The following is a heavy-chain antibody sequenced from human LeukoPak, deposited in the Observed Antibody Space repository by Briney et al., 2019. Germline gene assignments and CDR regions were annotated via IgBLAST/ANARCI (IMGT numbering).Heavy chain of an antibody. Sequence: GGSLRLSCAASGFTFSSYGMHWVRQAPGKGLEWVAVIWYDGSNKYYADSVKGPFTISRDNSKNTLYLQMNSLRAEDTAVYYCATAFYDSSGTLDYWGQGTLVTVSS. CDR3: ATAFYDSSGTLDY. J-gene: IGHJ4*02. D-gene: IGHD3-22*01. CDR2: IWYDGSNK. CDR1: GFTFSSYG. V-gene: IGHV3-33*01.